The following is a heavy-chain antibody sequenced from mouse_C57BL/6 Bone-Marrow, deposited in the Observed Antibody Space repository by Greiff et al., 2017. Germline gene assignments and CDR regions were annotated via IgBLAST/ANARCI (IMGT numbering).Heavy chain of an antibody. CDR2: IDPANGNT. J-gene: IGHJ1*03. D-gene: IGHD1-1*01. V-gene: IGHV14-3*01. CDR1: GFNIKNTY. Sequence: VQLQQSVAELVRPGASVKLSCTASGFNIKNTYMHWVKQRPEQGLEWIGRIDPANGNTKYAPKFQGKATITADTSSNTAYLQLSSLTSEDTAIYYCARPYYYGSSPHWYFDVWGTGTTLTVSS. CDR3: ARPYYYGSSPHWYFDV.